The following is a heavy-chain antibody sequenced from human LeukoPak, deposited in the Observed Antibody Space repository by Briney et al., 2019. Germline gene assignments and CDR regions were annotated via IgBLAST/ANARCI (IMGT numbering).Heavy chain of an antibody. CDR2: SDYSGSK. Sequence: SETLSLTCTVSAGSITRGGYYWAWIRQPPGKGLEWIASSDYSGSKTYNPSLKSRVTVSVDTSNNKFFLALTSVTSADRDGYYRAKDFGDFRSDYWGQGTLVTVSS. CDR3: AKDFGDFRSDY. D-gene: IGHD4-17*01. CDR1: AGSITRGGYY. V-gene: IGHV4-39*01. J-gene: IGHJ4*02.